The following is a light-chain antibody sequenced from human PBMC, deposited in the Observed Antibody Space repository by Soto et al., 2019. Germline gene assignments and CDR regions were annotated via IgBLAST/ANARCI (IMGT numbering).Light chain of an antibody. CDR2: GAS. CDR3: QQYNNWWT. V-gene: IGKV3-15*01. J-gene: IGKJ1*01. CDR1: QSVSSN. Sequence: EIVMTQSPATLSVSPGERATLSCRARQSVSSNLAWYQQKPGQALRLLIYGASTRATGIPARFSGSGSGTEFTLTISSLQSEDFAVYYCQQYNNWWTFGQGTKVEIK.